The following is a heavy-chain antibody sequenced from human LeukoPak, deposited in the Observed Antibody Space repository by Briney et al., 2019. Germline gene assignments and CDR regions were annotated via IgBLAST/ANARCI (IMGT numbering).Heavy chain of an antibody. CDR3: ARSRSVTYLSIY. CDR1: GFTFSDYY. V-gene: IGHV3-11*01. Sequence: PGGSLRLSCAASGFTFSDYYMSWIRQAPGKGLEWVSYISRGGNSIYYADSVKGRFTISRDNAKNSLYLQMNSLRAEDTAVYYCARSRSVTYLSIYWGQGTLVTVSS. D-gene: IGHD3-10*01. CDR2: ISRGGNSI. J-gene: IGHJ4*02.